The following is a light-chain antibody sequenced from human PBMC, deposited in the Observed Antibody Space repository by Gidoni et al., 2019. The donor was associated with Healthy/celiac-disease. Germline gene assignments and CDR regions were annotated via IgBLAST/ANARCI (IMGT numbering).Light chain of an antibody. Sequence: DIQMTQSPSTLSASVGDRVTITCRASQSISSWLAWYQQKPGKAPKLLIYKASSLESGVPSRFSGSGSGTEFTLTISSLQPDDFATYYCQQYNTPRGFTFXPXTKVDIK. CDR2: KAS. CDR1: QSISSW. CDR3: QQYNTPRGFT. V-gene: IGKV1-5*03. J-gene: IGKJ3*01.